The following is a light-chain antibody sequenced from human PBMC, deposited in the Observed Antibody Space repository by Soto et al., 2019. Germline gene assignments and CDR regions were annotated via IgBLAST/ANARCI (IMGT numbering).Light chain of an antibody. Sequence: EIVMSQDLATLSMYPGERATLSCRASQSVRSNLAWYHQKPGQAPRLLIYGASTRATGIPARFSGSGSGTEFTLTINSLQSEDFVVYYCQQYDNWPTTFGQGTRLEIK. CDR2: GAS. CDR3: QQYDNWPTT. V-gene: IGKV3D-15*01. CDR1: QSVRSN. J-gene: IGKJ5*01.